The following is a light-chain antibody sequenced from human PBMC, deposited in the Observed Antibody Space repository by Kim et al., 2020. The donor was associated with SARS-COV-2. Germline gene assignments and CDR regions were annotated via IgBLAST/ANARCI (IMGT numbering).Light chain of an antibody. V-gene: IGLV2-23*02. CDR2: EVT. J-gene: IGLJ1*01. Sequence: GQSLTVSCTESTNDVGAYNLVSWYQQHPGKAPKVIIYEVTKRPSGVSNRFSASKSGNTASLTISGLQAEDEADYYCCSYAGLGTGVFGTGTKVTVL. CDR3: CSYAGLGTGV. CDR1: TNDVGAYNL.